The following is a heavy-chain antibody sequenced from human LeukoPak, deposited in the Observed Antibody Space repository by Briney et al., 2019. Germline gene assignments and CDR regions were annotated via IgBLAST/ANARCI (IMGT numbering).Heavy chain of an antibody. CDR3: ARVAGPYYYDSSDYFDY. V-gene: IGHV3-23*01. CDR2: ISGSGDNT. J-gene: IGHJ4*02. Sequence: PGGSLRLSCAASGFTFNSYSMNWVRQAPGKGLEWVSTISGSGDNTYYADSVKGRFTISRDNSKNTLYLQMNSLRAEDTAVYYCARVAGPYYYDSSDYFDYWGQGTLVTVSS. CDR1: GFTFNSYS. D-gene: IGHD3-22*01.